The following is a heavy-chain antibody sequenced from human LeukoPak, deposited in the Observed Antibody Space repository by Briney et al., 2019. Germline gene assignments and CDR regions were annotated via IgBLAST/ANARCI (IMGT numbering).Heavy chain of an antibody. J-gene: IGHJ4*02. CDR2: IGPGHTA. Sequence: GGSLRLSCVASGLTFSSHGMTWVRQAPGKGLEWVSTIGPGHTAYYTDSVKGRFTISRDNSKSTLSLQMTSLRAEDTAAYFCAKNVPGRAIDYWGQGTLVTVSS. CDR1: GLTFSSHG. V-gene: IGHV3-23*01. D-gene: IGHD2-15*01. CDR3: AKNVPGRAIDY.